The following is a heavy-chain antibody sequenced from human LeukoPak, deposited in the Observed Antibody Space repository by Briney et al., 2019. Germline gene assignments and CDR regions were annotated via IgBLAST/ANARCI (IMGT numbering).Heavy chain of an antibody. V-gene: IGHV4-59*02. CDR1: GGSVSGYY. CDR3: ATSYSNYLSWFDP. D-gene: IGHD4-11*01. Sequence: ASETLSLTCVVSGGSVSGYYWGWIRQPPGKGLEWIGYIYYSGSTNYNPSLKSRVTISVDTSKNQFSLKLSSVTAADTAVYYCATSYSNYLSWFDPWGQGTLVTVSS. CDR2: IYYSGST. J-gene: IGHJ5*02.